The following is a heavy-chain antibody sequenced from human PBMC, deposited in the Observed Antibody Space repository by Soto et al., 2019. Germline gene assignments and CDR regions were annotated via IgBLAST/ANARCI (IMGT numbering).Heavy chain of an antibody. D-gene: IGHD3-3*01. CDR2: ISAYSGNT. CDR3: ARVQAYFWSGYYLPLNWFDP. Sequence: GASVKVSCKASGYTFTSYGISWVRQAPGQGLEWMGRISAYSGNTNYAQKLQGRVTMTTDTSTSTAYMELRSLRSDDTAVYYCARVQAYFWSGYYLPLNWFDPWGQGTLVTVSS. J-gene: IGHJ5*02. V-gene: IGHV1-18*01. CDR1: GYTFTSYG.